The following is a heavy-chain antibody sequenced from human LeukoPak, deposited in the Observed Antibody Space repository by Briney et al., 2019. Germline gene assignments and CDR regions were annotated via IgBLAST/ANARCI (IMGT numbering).Heavy chain of an antibody. CDR3: ARAGELFPFDY. CDR2: INHSGST. Sequence: SETLSLTCAVYGGSFSGYYWSWIRQPPGKGLEWIGEINHSGSTNYNPSLKSRVTISVDTSKDQFSLKLSSVTAADTAVYYCARAGELFPFDYWGQGTLVTVSS. J-gene: IGHJ4*02. D-gene: IGHD3-10*01. V-gene: IGHV4-34*01. CDR1: GGSFSGYY.